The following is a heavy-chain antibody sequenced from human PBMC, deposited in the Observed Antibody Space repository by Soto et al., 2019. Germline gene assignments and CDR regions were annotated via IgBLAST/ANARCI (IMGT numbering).Heavy chain of an antibody. J-gene: IGHJ4*02. CDR3: ARVAPTVVTYYFDY. V-gene: IGHV4-34*01. D-gene: IGHD4-17*01. CDR2: INHSGST. Sequence: QVQLQQWGAGLLKPSETLSLTCAVYGGSFSGYYWSWIRQPPGKGLEWIGEINHSGSTNYNPSLKSRVTISGDTSKNQFSLKLSSVTAADTAVYYCARVAPTVVTYYFDYWGQGTLVTVSS. CDR1: GGSFSGYY.